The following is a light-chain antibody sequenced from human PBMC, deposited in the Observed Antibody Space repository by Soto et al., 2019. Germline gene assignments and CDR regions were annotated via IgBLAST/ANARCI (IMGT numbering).Light chain of an antibody. CDR3: SSYASSRTRV. CDR1: SSDVGGYNY. Sequence: QSALTQPASVSGSPGQSITISCTGTSSDVGGYNYVYWYQQHPGKAPKLMIYDVSNRTSGVSNRFSGSKSGNTASLTISGLQAEAEGDYYCSSYASSRTRVFGTGTKVTVL. V-gene: IGLV2-14*01. CDR2: DVS. J-gene: IGLJ1*01.